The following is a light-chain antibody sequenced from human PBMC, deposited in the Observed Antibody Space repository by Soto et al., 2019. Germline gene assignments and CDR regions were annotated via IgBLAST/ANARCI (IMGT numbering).Light chain of an antibody. V-gene: IGLV2-14*01. CDR2: EVS. J-gene: IGLJ2*01. CDR3: SSYTSSNTLV. Sequence: QSALTQPASVSGSPGQSITISCTGTSSDVGGYNYVSWYQQHPGKAPKVMIYEVSNRPSGVSNRFSGSKSGNTASLTISGLQAEDEAYYYCSSYTSSNTLVFGGGTKLTVL. CDR1: SSDVGGYNY.